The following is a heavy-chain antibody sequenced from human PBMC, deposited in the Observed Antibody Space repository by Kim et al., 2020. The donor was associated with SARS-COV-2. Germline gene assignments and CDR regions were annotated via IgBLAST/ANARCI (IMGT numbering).Heavy chain of an antibody. CDR2: IYDSKTT. CDR1: GDSVSDSSFY. Sequence: SETLSLTCTVSGDSVSDSSFYWGWIRQSPGKGLEWVGSIYDSKTTYSKPSLQSRVFISVDTPKNQFSLKLTSVTAADTAGYYCVRKRLGGSYPMDPWG. J-gene: IGHJ5*02. D-gene: IGHD3-3*01. V-gene: IGHV4-39*07. CDR3: VRKRLGGSYPMDP.